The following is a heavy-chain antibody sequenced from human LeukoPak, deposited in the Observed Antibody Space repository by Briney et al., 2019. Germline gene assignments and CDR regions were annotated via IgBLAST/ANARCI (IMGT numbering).Heavy chain of an antibody. D-gene: IGHD6-13*01. CDR3: AKSQPSSSWYGREDY. J-gene: IGHJ4*02. Sequence: GGSLRLSCAASGFTFSNAWMSWVRQAPGKGLEWVGRIKSKTDGGTTDYAAPVKGRFTISRDESKNTLYLQMNSLRAEDTAVYYCAKSQPSSSWYGREDYWGQGTLVTVSS. CDR2: IKSKTDGGTT. V-gene: IGHV3-15*01. CDR1: GFTFSNAW.